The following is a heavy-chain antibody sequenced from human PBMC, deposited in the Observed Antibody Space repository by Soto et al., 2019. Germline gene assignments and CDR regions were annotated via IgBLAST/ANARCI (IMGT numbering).Heavy chain of an antibody. D-gene: IGHD2-15*01. J-gene: IGHJ3*02. CDR1: GGTFSSYA. CDR3: ARDLGDCSGGSCLPKAFDI. V-gene: IGHV1-69*13. Sequence: ASVKVSCKASGGTFSSYAISWVRQAPGQGLEWMGGIIPIFGTANYAQKFQGRVTITADESTSTAYMELSSLRSEDTAVYYCARDLGDCSGGSCLPKAFDIWGQGTMVTVSS. CDR2: IIPIFGTA.